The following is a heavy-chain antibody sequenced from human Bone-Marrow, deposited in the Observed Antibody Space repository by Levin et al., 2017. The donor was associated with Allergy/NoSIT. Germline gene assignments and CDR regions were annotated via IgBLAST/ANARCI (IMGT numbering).Heavy chain of an antibody. V-gene: IGHV3-30*18. CDR1: GFTFSSYP. J-gene: IGHJ4*02. CDR3: AKPKYFGELTDFDY. CDR2: ISKDESNK. D-gene: IGHD3-10*01. Sequence: LSLTCAASGFTFSSYPMHWVRQAPGRGLEWVAIISKDESNKYYADSVEGRFTISRDNARNTLYLHMNSLRTEDTAVYYCAKPKYFGELTDFDYWGQGTLVTVSS.